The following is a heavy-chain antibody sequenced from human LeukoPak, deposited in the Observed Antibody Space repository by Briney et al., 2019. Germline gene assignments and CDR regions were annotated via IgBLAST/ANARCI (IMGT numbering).Heavy chain of an antibody. D-gene: IGHD1-14*01. V-gene: IGHV3-23*01. CDR2: ISGSGGST. CDR3: ARGTNFDY. J-gene: IGHJ4*02. Sequence: PGGSLRLSCAASGFTFTSHAMSWVRQAPGKGLEWVSAISGSGGSTYYADSVKGRFTISRDNAKNSVYLQMNSLRDEDTAVYYCARGTNFDYWGQGTLVTVSS. CDR1: GFTFTSHA.